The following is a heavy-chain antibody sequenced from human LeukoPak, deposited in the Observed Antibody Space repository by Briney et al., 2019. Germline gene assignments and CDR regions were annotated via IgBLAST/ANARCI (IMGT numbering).Heavy chain of an antibody. D-gene: IGHD5-12*01. V-gene: IGHV4-59*08. CDR3: ASSISGYDLFGAFDI. CDR1: GGSISSYY. Sequence: SETLSLTCTVSGGSISSYYWSWIRQPPGKGLEWIGYIHYSGSTNYNPSLKSRVTISVDTSKNQFSLKLSSVTAADTAVYYCASSISGYDLFGAFDIWGQGTMVTVSS. CDR2: IHYSGST. J-gene: IGHJ3*02.